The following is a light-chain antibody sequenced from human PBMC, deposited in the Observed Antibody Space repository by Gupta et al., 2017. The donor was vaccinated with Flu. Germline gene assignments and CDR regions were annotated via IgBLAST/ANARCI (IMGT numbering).Light chain of an antibody. CDR1: QNIGNS. CDR3: QQYNSYPVT. J-gene: IGKJ4*01. Sequence: PSTLSASVGDRVTITCRASQNIGNSLAWYQQKPGKAPKLLIYKASTLNSEVPSTFSAGESGTEFTLTLNNLQPDDFATYYCQQYNSYPVTFGGGTKLEI. V-gene: IGKV1-5*03. CDR2: KAS.